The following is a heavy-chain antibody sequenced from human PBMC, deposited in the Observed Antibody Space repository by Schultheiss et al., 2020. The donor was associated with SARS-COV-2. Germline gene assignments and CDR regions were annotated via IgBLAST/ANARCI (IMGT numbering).Heavy chain of an antibody. D-gene: IGHD5-12*01. V-gene: IGHV4-61*10. J-gene: IGHJ4*02. Sequence: SETLSLTCTVSGGSISSGGYYWSWIRQPAGKGLEWIGYIYYSGSTNYNPSLKSRVTMSVDTSKNQFSLKLSSVTAADTAVYYCARTIAADYWGQGTLVTVSS. CDR2: IYYSGST. CDR1: GGSISSGGYY. CDR3: ARTIAADY.